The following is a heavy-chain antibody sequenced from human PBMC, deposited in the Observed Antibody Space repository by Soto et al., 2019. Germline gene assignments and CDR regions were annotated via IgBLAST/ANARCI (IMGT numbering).Heavy chain of an antibody. CDR3: ARAVGASHGMDV. J-gene: IGHJ6*02. V-gene: IGHV4-4*07. D-gene: IGHD1-26*01. Sequence: QVQLQESGPGLVKPSETLSLTCTVSGGSISSYYWSWIRQPAGKGLEWLGRSYTSGSTNYNPALKRRDTMSVDTSKNQFSLKLGAVTAADSAVYYCARAVGASHGMDVWGQGTTVTVSS. CDR2: SYTSGST. CDR1: GGSISSYY.